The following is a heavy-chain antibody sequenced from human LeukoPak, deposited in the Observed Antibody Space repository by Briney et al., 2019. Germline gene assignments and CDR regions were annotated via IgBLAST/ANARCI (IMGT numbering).Heavy chain of an antibody. J-gene: IGHJ4*02. Sequence: GGSLRLSCTASGFTLSSYGMHWVRQAPGKGLEWVAFIRYDGSNKYYADSVKGRFTISRDNSKNTLFLQMNSLRPEDTAVYYCARDLKTAMDYFDYWGQGALVTVSS. CDR3: ARDLKTAMDYFDY. V-gene: IGHV3-30*02. D-gene: IGHD2-2*01. CDR1: GFTLSSYG. CDR2: IRYDGSNK.